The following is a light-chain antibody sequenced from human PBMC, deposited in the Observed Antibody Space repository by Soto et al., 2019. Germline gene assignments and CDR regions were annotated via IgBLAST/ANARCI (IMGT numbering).Light chain of an antibody. CDR2: DAS. CDR1: QSIANDY. Sequence: EVALTQSPGTLSLSPGARATLSCRASQSIANDYFTWYQQKPGQAPRVFIYDASTRAAGIPDRFSGSGSGSDFTLTISRLEPEDSAVYYCQQYGGSPWTFGQGTKVEI. CDR3: QQYGGSPWT. V-gene: IGKV3-20*01. J-gene: IGKJ1*01.